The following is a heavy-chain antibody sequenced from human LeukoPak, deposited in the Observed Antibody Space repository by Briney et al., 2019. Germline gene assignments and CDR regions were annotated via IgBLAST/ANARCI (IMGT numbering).Heavy chain of an antibody. CDR3: AKDGD. Sequence: GGSLRLSCAASGFTFSSYAMHWVRQAPGKGLEWVAVISYDGSNKYYADSVKGRFTISRDNSKKTLYLQMNSLRPEDTAAYYCAKDGDWGQGTLVTVSS. J-gene: IGHJ4*02. D-gene: IGHD3-16*01. CDR1: GFTFSSYA. CDR2: ISYDGSNK. V-gene: IGHV3-30-3*01.